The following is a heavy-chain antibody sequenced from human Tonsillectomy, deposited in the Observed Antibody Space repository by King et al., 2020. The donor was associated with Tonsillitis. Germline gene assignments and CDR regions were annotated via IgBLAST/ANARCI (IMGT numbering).Heavy chain of an antibody. Sequence: LQLQESGPGLVKPSETLSPTCTVSGGSISGXSYYWGWIRQAPGKGLEWIATFYYSGSTYYNPSLKSRVTISVDTSKNQFSLQLSSVTAADTAVYFCAFSIIAHNFDFWGQGTLVTVSS. J-gene: IGHJ4*02. CDR2: FYYSGST. CDR3: AFSIIAHNFDF. CDR1: GGSISGXSYY. V-gene: IGHV4-39*01. D-gene: IGHD6-6*01.